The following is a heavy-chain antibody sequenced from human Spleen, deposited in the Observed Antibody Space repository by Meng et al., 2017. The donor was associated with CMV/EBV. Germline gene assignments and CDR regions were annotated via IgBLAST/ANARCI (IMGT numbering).Heavy chain of an antibody. CDR2: IKSKTDGGTT. CDR1: GFTFSDAR. J-gene: IGHJ4*02. CDR3: AKSPLEMATRYFDY. Sequence: GESLKISCAASGFTFSDARMNWVRQAPGKGLEWVGRIKSKTDGGTTDYAASVKGRFTISRDDSKNTLSLQMNSLKTEDTAVYYCAKSPLEMATRYFDYWGQGTLVTVSS. D-gene: IGHD5-24*01. V-gene: IGHV3-15*05.